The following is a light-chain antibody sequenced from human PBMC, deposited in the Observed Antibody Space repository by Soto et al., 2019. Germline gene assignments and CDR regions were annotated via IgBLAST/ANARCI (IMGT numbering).Light chain of an antibody. CDR1: QSVGRN. CDR2: GAS. CDR3: QQYDNWPRT. J-gene: IGKJ1*01. Sequence: EIVMTQSPATLSVSPWERATLSCRASQSVGRNLAWYQQKPGQGPRLLIYGASTRATGIPARFSGSGSGTEFTLTTISLHSEDFAVYYCQQYDNWPRTFGQGTKVESK. V-gene: IGKV3-15*01.